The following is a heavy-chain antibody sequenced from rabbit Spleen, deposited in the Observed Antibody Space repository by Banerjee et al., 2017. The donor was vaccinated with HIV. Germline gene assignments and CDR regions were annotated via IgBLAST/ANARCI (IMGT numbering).Heavy chain of an antibody. CDR1: GFSFSNKVV. D-gene: IGHD1-1*01. V-gene: IGHV1S45*01. J-gene: IGHJ4*01. CDR3: ARDLPGVIGWNFGW. Sequence: QEQVLESGGGLVKPEGSLKLSCTASGFSFSNKVVMCWVRQAPGKGLEWIGCINAVTGRAVDANWAKVRVTIPKTSSTTVTLQLTGLTAADTATYFCARDLPGVIGWNFGWWGPGTLVTVS. CDR2: INAVTGRA.